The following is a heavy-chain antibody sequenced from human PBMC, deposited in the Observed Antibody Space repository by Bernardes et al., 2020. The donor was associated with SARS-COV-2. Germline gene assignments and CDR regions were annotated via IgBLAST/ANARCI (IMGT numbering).Heavy chain of an antibody. CDR1: GYSFPSYV. J-gene: IGHJ4*02. CDR3: ARESTPGLRAIGY. Sequence: ASVKVSCKASGYSFPSYVIIWVRQAPGQGLEWMGWISAYNGNIEYAQKFQGRVTMTTDTSANTGYMDLRSLRSDDTAVYYCARESTPGLRAIGYWGQGTLVTVSS. CDR2: ISAYNGNI. V-gene: IGHV1-18*01. D-gene: IGHD3-16*01.